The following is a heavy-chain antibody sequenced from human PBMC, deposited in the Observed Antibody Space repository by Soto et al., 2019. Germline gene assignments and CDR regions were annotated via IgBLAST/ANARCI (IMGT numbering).Heavy chain of an antibody. Sequence: SETLSLTCAVSGGSISSSNWWSWVRQPPGKGLEWIGEIYHSGSTNYNPSLKSRVTISVDKSKNQFSLKLSSVTAADTAVYYCATRALYSYGYFYYYGMDVWGQGTTVTVSS. V-gene: IGHV4-4*02. CDR1: GGSISSSNW. CDR2: IYHSGST. J-gene: IGHJ6*02. CDR3: ATRALYSYGYFYYYGMDV. D-gene: IGHD5-18*01.